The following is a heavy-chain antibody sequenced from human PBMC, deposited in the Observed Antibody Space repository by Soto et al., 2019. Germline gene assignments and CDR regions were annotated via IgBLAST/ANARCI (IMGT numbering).Heavy chain of an antibody. J-gene: IGHJ3*02. V-gene: IGHV1-69*13. D-gene: IGHD4-17*01. Sequence: SVEVSCKASGGTFSSYAISWVRQAPGQGLEWMGGIIPIFGTANYAQKFQGRVTITADESTSTAYMELSSLRSEDTAVYYCASDDYGDYVEPAFDIWGQGTMVTVSS. CDR1: GGTFSSYA. CDR3: ASDDYGDYVEPAFDI. CDR2: IIPIFGTA.